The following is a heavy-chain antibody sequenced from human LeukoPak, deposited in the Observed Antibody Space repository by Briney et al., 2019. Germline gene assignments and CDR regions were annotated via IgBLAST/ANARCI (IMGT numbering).Heavy chain of an antibody. D-gene: IGHD1-26*01. CDR3: ARSGSSSYYFDY. CDR1: GFTFSSYS. Sequence: PGGSLRLSCAASGFTFSSYSMNWVRKAPVKGLDWVSSISSSSSYIYYADSVKGRFTISRDNAKNSLYLQMNSLRAEDTAVYYCARSGSSSYYFDYWGQGTLVTVSS. J-gene: IGHJ4*02. V-gene: IGHV3-21*01. CDR2: ISSSSSYI.